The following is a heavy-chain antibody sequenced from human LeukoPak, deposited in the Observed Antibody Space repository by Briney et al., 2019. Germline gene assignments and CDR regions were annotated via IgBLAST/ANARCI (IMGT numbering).Heavy chain of an antibody. CDR2: ISSGSSYI. Sequence: GGSLRLSCAASGFTFSSTSMNWVRQAPGKGLEWVSSISSGSSYIFYADSVKGRFTISRDNAKNSLYLQMNSLRAEDSAVYYCAREFFDREGGTTVLDYWGEGTLVTVSS. V-gene: IGHV3-21*01. J-gene: IGHJ4*02. D-gene: IGHD1-26*01. CDR1: GFTFSSTS. CDR3: AREFFDREGGTTVLDY.